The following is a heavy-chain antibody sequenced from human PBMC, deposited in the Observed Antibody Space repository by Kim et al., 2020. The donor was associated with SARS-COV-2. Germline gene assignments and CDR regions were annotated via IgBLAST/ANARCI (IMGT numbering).Heavy chain of an antibody. CDR2: INAGNGNT. D-gene: IGHD3-10*02. CDR1: GYTFTSYA. CDR3: ARDLWSLFGRDGYWYFDL. J-gene: IGHJ2*01. V-gene: IGHV1-3*01. Sequence: ASVKVSCKASGYTFTSYAMHWVRQAPGQRLEWMGWINAGNGNTKYSQKFQGRVTITRDTSASTAYMELSSLRSEDTAVYYCARDLWSLFGRDGYWYFDLWGRGTLVTVSS.